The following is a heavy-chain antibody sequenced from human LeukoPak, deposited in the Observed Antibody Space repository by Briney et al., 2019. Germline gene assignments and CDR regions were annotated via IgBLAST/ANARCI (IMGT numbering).Heavy chain of an antibody. D-gene: IGHD3-3*01. Sequence: ASVKVSCKASGYTFTSYGISWVRQAPGQGLEWMGWISAYNGNTNYAQKLQGRVTMTTDTSTSTAYMELMSLRSDDTAVYYCARDMSSPSFGVVIRPWGQGTLVTVSS. CDR1: GYTFTSYG. CDR3: ARDMSSPSFGVVIRP. J-gene: IGHJ4*02. CDR2: ISAYNGNT. V-gene: IGHV1-18*01.